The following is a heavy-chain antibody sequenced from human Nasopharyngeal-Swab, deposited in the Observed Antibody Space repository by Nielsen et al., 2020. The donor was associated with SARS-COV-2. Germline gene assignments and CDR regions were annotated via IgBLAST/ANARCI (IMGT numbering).Heavy chain of an antibody. CDR3: ARVPLEYSSSSFDY. CDR2: ISYDGSNK. V-gene: IGHV3-30*03. Sequence: GESLKISCAASGFTFSSYGMHWVRQAPGKGLEWVAVISYDGSNKYYADSVKGRFTISRDNAKNSLYLQMNSLRAEDTAVYYCARVPLEYSSSSFDYWGQGTLVTVSS. D-gene: IGHD6-6*01. J-gene: IGHJ4*02. CDR1: GFTFSSYG.